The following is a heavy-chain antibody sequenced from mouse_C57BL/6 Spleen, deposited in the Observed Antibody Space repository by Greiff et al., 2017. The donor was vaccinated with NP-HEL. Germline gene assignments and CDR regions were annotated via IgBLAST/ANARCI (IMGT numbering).Heavy chain of an antibody. V-gene: IGHV1-80*01. Sequence: QVQLKESGAELVKPGASVKISCKASGYAFSSYWMNWVKQRPGKGLEWIGQIYPGDGDTNYNGKFKGKATLTADKSSSTAYMQLSSLTSEDSAVYFCARSGNYYGSSRYFDVWGTGTTVTVSS. J-gene: IGHJ1*03. D-gene: IGHD1-1*01. CDR2: IYPGDGDT. CDR3: ARSGNYYGSSRYFDV. CDR1: GYAFSSYW.